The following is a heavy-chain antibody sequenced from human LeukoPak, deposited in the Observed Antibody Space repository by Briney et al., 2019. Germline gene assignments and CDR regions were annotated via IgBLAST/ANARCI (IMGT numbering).Heavy chain of an antibody. V-gene: IGHV4-4*09. Sequence: SETLSLTCTVSGGSISSYFWSWIRQPPGRGLEWIGYIYTSGSTNYNPSLKSRVTISVDTPKNQFSLKLSSVTAVDTAVYYCARGVVATRDYYYYYYMDVWGKGTTVTVSS. CDR3: ARGVVATRDYYYYYYMDV. D-gene: IGHD5-12*01. CDR2: IYTSGST. J-gene: IGHJ6*03. CDR1: GGSISSYF.